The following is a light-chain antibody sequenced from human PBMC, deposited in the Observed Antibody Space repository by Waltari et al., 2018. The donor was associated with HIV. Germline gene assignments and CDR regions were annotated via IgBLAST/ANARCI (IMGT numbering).Light chain of an antibody. Sequence: QSALTQPRSVSGSPGQSVSISCTGTSSYVGGYIYVSWYQQVSGEAPKLMIFDVTKRPSGVPDRFSGSKSGNTASLTISGLQTEDEAYYYCCSFAGNYTSFFGGGTKLTVL. CDR3: CSFAGNYTSF. CDR2: DVT. V-gene: IGLV2-11*01. CDR1: SSYVGGYIY. J-gene: IGLJ2*01.